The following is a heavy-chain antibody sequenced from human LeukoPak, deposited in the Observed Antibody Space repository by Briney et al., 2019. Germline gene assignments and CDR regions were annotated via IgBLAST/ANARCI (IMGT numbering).Heavy chain of an antibody. V-gene: IGHV1-69*13. Sequence: SVKVSCKASGGTFSSYAISWVRQAPGQGLEWMGGIIPIFGTANYAQKFQGRVTITADESTSTAYMELSSLRSEDTAVYYCARSQARYCSSTSCHPDYWGQGTLVTVSS. CDR3: ARSQARYCSSTSCHPDY. D-gene: IGHD2-2*01. J-gene: IGHJ4*02. CDR1: GGTFSSYA. CDR2: IIPIFGTA.